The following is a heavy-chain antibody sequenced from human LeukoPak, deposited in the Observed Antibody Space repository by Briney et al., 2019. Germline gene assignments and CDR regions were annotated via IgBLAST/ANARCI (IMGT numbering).Heavy chain of an antibody. V-gene: IGHV1-18*01. Sequence: ASVKVSCKASGYTFTSYGISWVRQAPGQGLEWMGWISAYNGNTNYAQKLQGRVTMTTDTSTSTAYTELRSLRSDDTAVYYCARVSSYSSSLWGVFDYWGQGTLVTVSS. CDR3: ARVSSYSSSLWGVFDY. J-gene: IGHJ4*02. D-gene: IGHD6-13*01. CDR2: ISAYNGNT. CDR1: GYTFTSYG.